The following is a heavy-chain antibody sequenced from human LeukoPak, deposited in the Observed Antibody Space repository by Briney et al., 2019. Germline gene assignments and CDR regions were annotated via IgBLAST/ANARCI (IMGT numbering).Heavy chain of an antibody. CDR3: ARVYKRVFELFSFRRYYSYYYMDV. CDR1: GFTFSRSW. Sequence: GGSLRLSCAASGFTFSRSWMSWVRQAPGKGVEWVTNINEDGSEKNYVDSVKGRFTISRDNAKSSLYLHLHSLGAEDTAVYYCARVYKRVFELFSFRRYYSYYYMDVWGEGTTVTVSS. V-gene: IGHV3-7*01. D-gene: IGHD3-10*01. J-gene: IGHJ6*03. CDR2: INEDGSEK.